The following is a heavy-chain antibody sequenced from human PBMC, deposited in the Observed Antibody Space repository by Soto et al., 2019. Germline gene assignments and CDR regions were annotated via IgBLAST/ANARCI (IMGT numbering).Heavy chain of an antibody. J-gene: IGHJ4*02. CDR3: ARVGSEGALATIIDSGLGGNSGLDY. V-gene: IGHV1-46*01. CDR2: INPSGGST. Sequence: QVQLVQSGAEVKKPGASVKVSCKASGYTFTSYYMHWVRQAPGQGLEWMGIINPSGGSTSYAQKFQGIVTMTRDTSTSTVYIELSSLRSEDTAVYYCARVGSEGALATIIDSGLGGNSGLDYWGQGTLVTVSS. D-gene: IGHD5-12*01. CDR1: GYTFTSYY.